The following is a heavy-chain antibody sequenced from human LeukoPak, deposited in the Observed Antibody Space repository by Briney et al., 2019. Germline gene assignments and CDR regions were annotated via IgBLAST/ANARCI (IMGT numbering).Heavy chain of an antibody. Sequence: GGSLRLSCAASGFTFSSYGMHWVRQAPGKGLEWVAVIWYDGSNKYYADSAKGRFTISRDNSKNTLYLQMNSLRAKDTAVYYCARDAVYSSSWQYYWGQGTLVTVSS. D-gene: IGHD6-13*01. V-gene: IGHV3-33*01. CDR2: IWYDGSNK. J-gene: IGHJ4*02. CDR1: GFTFSSYG. CDR3: ARDAVYSSSWQYY.